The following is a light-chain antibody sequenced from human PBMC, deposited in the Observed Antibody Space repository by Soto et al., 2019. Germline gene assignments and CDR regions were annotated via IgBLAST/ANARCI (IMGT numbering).Light chain of an antibody. V-gene: IGKV3-20*01. J-gene: IGKJ2*01. CDR2: DAS. CDR3: QQYDSSYT. Sequence: EIVLTQSPGTVSSSPGERVTLSCRASQTIANNFLAWYQHRPGQAPRVVVYDASSRATGIPDRFSGSGSGTEFTLTISRLEPEDFAVYYCQQYDSSYTFGQGTKLE. CDR1: QTIANNF.